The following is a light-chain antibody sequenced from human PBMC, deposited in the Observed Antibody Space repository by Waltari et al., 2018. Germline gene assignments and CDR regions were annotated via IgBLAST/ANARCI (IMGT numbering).Light chain of an antibody. CDR2: KAS. V-gene: IGKV1-5*03. CDR1: QSVSHW. CDR3: QRYDDYPPT. Sequence: DIQMTQSPSTLSASVGDRVTITCRASQSVSHWLAWYQQKPGKAPKLLISKASSLEKEVPSRFSGSGSETEFTLTITDLQPDDFATVYCQRYDDYPPTFGGGTKVEIK. J-gene: IGKJ4*01.